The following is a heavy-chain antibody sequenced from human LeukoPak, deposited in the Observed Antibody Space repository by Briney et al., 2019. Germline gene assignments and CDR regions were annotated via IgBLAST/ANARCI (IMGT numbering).Heavy chain of an antibody. V-gene: IGHV3-15*07. Sequence: TGGSLRLSCAASGFIVTNAWMNWVRQAPGKGLEWVGRIQSKTDGGKTDYAAPVKGRFTISRDDSKNTLYLLMNSLKTEDTAIYYCTTGIRGDWGQGTLVTVSS. D-gene: IGHD3-3*02. CDR2: IQSKTDGGKT. CDR3: TTGIRGD. CDR1: GFIVTNAW. J-gene: IGHJ4*02.